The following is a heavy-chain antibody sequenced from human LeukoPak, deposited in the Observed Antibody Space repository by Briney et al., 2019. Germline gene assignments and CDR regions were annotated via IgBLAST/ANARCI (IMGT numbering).Heavy chain of an antibody. Sequence: PGGSLRLSCAASGFTFSSYSMSWVRQAPGKGLEWVSSVRSSANYIYYADSVKGRFTISRDNAKNSLYLQMNSLRAEDTAVYYCARDTSYDSGAFDIWGQGTMVTVSS. CDR2: VRSSANYI. CDR1: GFTFSSYS. D-gene: IGHD3-22*01. V-gene: IGHV3-21*01. J-gene: IGHJ3*02. CDR3: ARDTSYDSGAFDI.